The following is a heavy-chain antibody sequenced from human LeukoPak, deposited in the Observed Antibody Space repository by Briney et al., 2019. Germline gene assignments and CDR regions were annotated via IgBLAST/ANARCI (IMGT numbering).Heavy chain of an antibody. Sequence: GWSLRLSCAASGFTFSNAWMSWVRQAAGKGLHWVGRIKSKTDGGTTHYAAPVKGRFTIPREESKNTLYVQVNSLKTEATAVYYCNTGFRYFDWPYLDYWGQGTLVTVSS. CDR3: NTGFRYFDWPYLDY. D-gene: IGHD3-9*01. CDR2: IKSKTDGGTT. J-gene: IGHJ4*02. CDR1: GFTFSNAW. V-gene: IGHV3-15*01.